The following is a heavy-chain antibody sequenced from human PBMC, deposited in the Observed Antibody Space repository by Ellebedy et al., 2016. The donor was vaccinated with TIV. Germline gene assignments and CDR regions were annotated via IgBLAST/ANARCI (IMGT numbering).Heavy chain of an antibody. CDR3: ARGGLVGATTQGWFDP. J-gene: IGHJ5*02. Sequence: ASVKVSCXASGYTFTSYGISWVRQAPGQGLEWMGWISAYNGNTNYAQKLQGRVTMTTDTSTSTAYMELRSLRSDDTAVYYCARGGLVGATTQGWFDPWGQGTLVTVSS. V-gene: IGHV1-18*01. CDR2: ISAYNGNT. D-gene: IGHD1-26*01. CDR1: GYTFTSYG.